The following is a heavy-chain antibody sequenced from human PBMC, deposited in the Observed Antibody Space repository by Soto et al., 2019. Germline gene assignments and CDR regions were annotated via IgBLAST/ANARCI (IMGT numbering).Heavy chain of an antibody. D-gene: IGHD1-1*01. Sequence: LSLTCTVSGGSISSSRCHWGWIRQPPGKGLEWIASIKYSGTTFYNPSLKSRVTLSVDTSKNQFALKLSSVTAAETAVYYCARPRYNWNDRRNWFDPWGQGTLVTVS. J-gene: IGHJ5*02. V-gene: IGHV4-39*01. CDR1: GGSISSSRCH. CDR3: ARPRYNWNDRRNWFDP. CDR2: IKYSGTT.